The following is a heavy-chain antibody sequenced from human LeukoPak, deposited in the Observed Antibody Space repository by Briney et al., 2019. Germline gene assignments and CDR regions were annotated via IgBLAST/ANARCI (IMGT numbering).Heavy chain of an antibody. V-gene: IGHV1-69*04. J-gene: IGHJ4*02. CDR3: ARDEAGYSYGTHPHDY. D-gene: IGHD5-18*01. CDR2: IIPILGIA. Sequence: VASVKVSCKASGYTFTSYGISWVRQAPGQGLEWMGRIIPILGIANYAQKFQGRVTITADKSTSTAYMELSSLRSEDTAVYYCARDEAGYSYGTHPHDYWGQGTLVTVSS. CDR1: GYTFTSYG.